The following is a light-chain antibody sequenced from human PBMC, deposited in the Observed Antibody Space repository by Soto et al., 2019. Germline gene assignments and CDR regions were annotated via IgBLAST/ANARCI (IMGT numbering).Light chain of an antibody. CDR3: LQYNDWPVYT. Sequence: PGERATLSCRASQSVSTHLAWYQQKPGQAPKLLIYAASTRDTGISARFSGSGSGTEFSLTISSLQSEDFGIYYCLQYNDWPVYTFGQGTNVEVK. CDR1: QSVSTH. J-gene: IGKJ2*01. V-gene: IGKV3-15*01. CDR2: AAS.